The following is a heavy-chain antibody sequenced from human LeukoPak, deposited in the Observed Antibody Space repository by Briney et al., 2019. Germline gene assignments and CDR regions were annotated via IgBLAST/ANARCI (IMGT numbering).Heavy chain of an antibody. J-gene: IGHJ4*02. V-gene: IGHV4-61*02. CDR2: IYTSGST. D-gene: IGHD3-10*01. CDR3: ARDLEVRGVVTPTTY. CDR1: GGSISSGSYY. Sequence: SETLSLTCTVSGGSISSGSYYWIWIRQPAGKGLEWIVRIYTSGSTNYNPSLKSRVTISVDTSKNQFSLKLSSVTAADTAVYYCARDLEVRGVVTPTTYWGQGTLVTVSS.